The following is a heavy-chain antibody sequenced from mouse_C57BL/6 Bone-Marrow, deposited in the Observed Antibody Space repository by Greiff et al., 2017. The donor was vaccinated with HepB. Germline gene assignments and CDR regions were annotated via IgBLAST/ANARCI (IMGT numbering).Heavy chain of an antibody. CDR3: ARSTVYDY. D-gene: IGHD1-1*01. CDR2: INPGSGGT. Sequence: QVQLQQSGAELVRPGTSVKVSCKASGYAFTNYLIEWVKQRPGQGLEWIGVINPGSGGTNYNEKFKGKATLTADKSSSTAYMQLSSLTSEDSAVYFCARSTVYDYWGQGTTLTVSS. V-gene: IGHV1-54*01. J-gene: IGHJ2*01. CDR1: GYAFTNYL.